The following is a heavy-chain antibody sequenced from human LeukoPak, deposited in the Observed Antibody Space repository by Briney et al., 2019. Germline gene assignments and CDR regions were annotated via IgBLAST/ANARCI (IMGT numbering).Heavy chain of an antibody. D-gene: IGHD6-13*01. Sequence: PGGSLRLSCAASGFTFSSYGMHWVRQAPGKGLEWVAVISYDGSNKYYADSVKGRFTISRDNSKNTLYLQMNSLRAEDTAVYYCAKDYKSSSSWYAGGFDYWGQGTLVTVSS. V-gene: IGHV3-30*18. CDR2: ISYDGSNK. CDR1: GFTFSSYG. J-gene: IGHJ4*02. CDR3: AKDYKSSSSWYAGGFDY.